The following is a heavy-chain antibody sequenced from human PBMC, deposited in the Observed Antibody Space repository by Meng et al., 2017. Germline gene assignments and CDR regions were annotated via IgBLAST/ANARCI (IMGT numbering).Heavy chain of an antibody. D-gene: IGHD3-10*01. CDR2: IKPNSGGK. Sequence: QLEETWDEVKKPGASVKGSFQASGYTFTCYYIHWVRQAPGQRREWMGRIKPNSGGKNYAQKFQGRVTMTRDTSISTAYMELSRLRSDDTAVYYCASELNTYGSGSYDYWGQGTLVTVSS. V-gene: IGHV1-2*06. CDR1: GYTFTCYY. J-gene: IGHJ4*02. CDR3: ASELNTYGSGSYDY.